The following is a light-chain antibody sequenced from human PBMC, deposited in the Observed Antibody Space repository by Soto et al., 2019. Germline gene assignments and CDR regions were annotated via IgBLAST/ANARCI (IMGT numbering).Light chain of an antibody. CDR3: QQYGNSLWT. J-gene: IGKJ1*01. Sequence: EIVLTQSPGTLSLSPGERATLSCRASESVNSRYLSWYRQKPGQAPMLLIYGASSRATGIPDRFSGSGSGTDFTLTISRLEPEDFAMYYCQQYGNSLWTFGQGTKVDIK. CDR2: GAS. CDR1: ESVNSRY. V-gene: IGKV3-20*01.